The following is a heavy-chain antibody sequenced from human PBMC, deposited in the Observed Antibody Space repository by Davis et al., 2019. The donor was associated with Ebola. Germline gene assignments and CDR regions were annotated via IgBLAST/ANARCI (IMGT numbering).Heavy chain of an antibody. CDR3: AKDRIVGATYIPTDY. D-gene: IGHD1-26*01. Sequence: GGSLRLSCAASGFTFSTYGMHWVRQAPGKGLEWVTGIWSHGNDYLYADSVKGRFTISRDNSKNTLYLQMNSLRAEDTAVYYCAKDRIVGATYIPTDYWGQGTLVTVSS. J-gene: IGHJ4*02. V-gene: IGHV3-30*02. CDR2: IWSHGNDY. CDR1: GFTFSTYG.